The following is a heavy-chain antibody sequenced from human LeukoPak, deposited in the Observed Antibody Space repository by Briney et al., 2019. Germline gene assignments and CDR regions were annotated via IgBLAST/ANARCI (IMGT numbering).Heavy chain of an antibody. D-gene: IGHD6-19*01. Sequence: GGSLRLSCAASGFTFSSYAMHWVRQAPGKGLEWVAVISYDGSNKYYADSVKGRFTISRDNSKNTLYLQMNSLRAEDTAVYYCARDHDSSLADYWGQGTLVTVSS. CDR3: ARDHDSSLADY. J-gene: IGHJ4*02. CDR1: GFTFSSYA. CDR2: ISYDGSNK. V-gene: IGHV3-30-3*01.